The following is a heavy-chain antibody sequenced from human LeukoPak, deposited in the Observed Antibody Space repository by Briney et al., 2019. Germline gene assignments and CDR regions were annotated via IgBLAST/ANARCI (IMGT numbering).Heavy chain of an antibody. J-gene: IGHJ4*02. CDR1: GYTFTSYG. D-gene: IGHD6-6*01. Sequence: ASVKVSCKASGYTFTSYGISWVRQAPGQGLEWMGWISAYNGNTNYAQKLQGRVTMTTDTSTSTAYMELRSLRSDDTAVYYCARANTHDRGAAPIDYWGQGTLVTVSS. CDR2: ISAYNGNT. V-gene: IGHV1-18*01. CDR3: ARANTHDRGAAPIDY.